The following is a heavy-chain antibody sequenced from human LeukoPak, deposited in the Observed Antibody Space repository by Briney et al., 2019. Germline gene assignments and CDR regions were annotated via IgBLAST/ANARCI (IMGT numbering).Heavy chain of an antibody. D-gene: IGHD3-10*01. V-gene: IGHV3-53*01. Sequence: PGGSLRLSCAASGFTVSSNYMNWARQAPGKGLEWVSVIYSGGSTYYADSVKGRFTISRDNSKNTLYLQMNSLRGEDTAVYYCARDRLRGEPAFDSWGQGTLVTVSS. CDR1: GFTVSSNY. CDR2: IYSGGST. CDR3: ARDRLRGEPAFDS. J-gene: IGHJ4*02.